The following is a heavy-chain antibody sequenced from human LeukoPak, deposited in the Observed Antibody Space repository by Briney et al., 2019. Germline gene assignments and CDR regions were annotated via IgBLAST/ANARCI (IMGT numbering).Heavy chain of an antibody. CDR1: GYTFTSYG. Sequence: APVKVSCKASGYTFTSYGISWVRQAPGQGLEWMGWISAYNGNTNYAQKLQGRVTMTTDTSTSTAYMELRSLRSDDTAVYYCARDGPHYYDSSGYYPWGQGTLVTVSS. CDR3: ARDGPHYYDSSGYYP. CDR2: ISAYNGNT. J-gene: IGHJ5*02. D-gene: IGHD3-22*01. V-gene: IGHV1-18*01.